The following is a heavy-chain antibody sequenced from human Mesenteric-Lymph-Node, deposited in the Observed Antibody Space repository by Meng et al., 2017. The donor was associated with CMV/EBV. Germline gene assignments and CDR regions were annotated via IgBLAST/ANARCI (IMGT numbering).Heavy chain of an antibody. CDR1: GFTFSSYA. D-gene: IGHD5-18*01. CDR2: IYRGGSST. J-gene: IGHJ4*02. Sequence: GESLKISCAASGFTFSSYAMSWVRQAPGKGLEWVSVIYRGGSSTYYADSVKGRFTISRDNSKNTLYLQMNSLRAEDTAVYYCAKDRTDTAMIIKWGQGTLVTVSS. CDR3: AKDRTDTAMIIK. V-gene: IGHV3-23*03.